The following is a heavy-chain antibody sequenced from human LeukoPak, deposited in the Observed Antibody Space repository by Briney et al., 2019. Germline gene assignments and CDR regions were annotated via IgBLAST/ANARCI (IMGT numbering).Heavy chain of an antibody. CDR3: ARLSRRAGY. V-gene: IGHV4-34*01. J-gene: IGHJ4*02. Sequence: SETLSLTCAVYGGSFSGYYWSWIRQPPGKGLEWIGEINHSGSTNYNPSLKSRVTISVDTSKNQFSLKLSSVTAADTAVYYCARLSRRAGYWGQGTLVTVSS. CDR2: INHSGST. D-gene: IGHD2/OR15-2a*01. CDR1: GGSFSGYY.